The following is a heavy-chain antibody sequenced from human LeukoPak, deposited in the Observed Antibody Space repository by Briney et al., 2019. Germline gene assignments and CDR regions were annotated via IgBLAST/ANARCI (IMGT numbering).Heavy chain of an antibody. Sequence: GGSLRLSCAASGFSFSRYWMSWVRQAPGKGLEWVANIRQDGSEKYYVDSVKGRFTISRDNAKNSLYLQMNSLRAEDTAVYYCARGYCSGGSCYSEEHDAFDIWGQGTMVTVSS. CDR2: IRQDGSEK. CDR3: ARGYCSGGSCYSEEHDAFDI. CDR1: GFSFSRYW. D-gene: IGHD2-15*01. V-gene: IGHV3-7*01. J-gene: IGHJ3*02.